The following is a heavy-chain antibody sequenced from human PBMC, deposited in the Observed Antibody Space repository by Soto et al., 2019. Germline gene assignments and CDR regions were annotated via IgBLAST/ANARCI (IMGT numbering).Heavy chain of an antibody. Sequence: PGVSLRLSCAASGFTFSDYAMNWVRQSPGKGLEWVAVISYDGSSEYYADSVKGRFTISRDNSKNTLYLQMNNLRPEDTAAYYCARHNSRVASRTYYYYGMDVWGQGTTVTVSS. CDR3: ARHNSRVASRTYYYYGMDV. V-gene: IGHV3-30-3*01. J-gene: IGHJ6*02. D-gene: IGHD3-22*01. CDR1: GFTFSDYA. CDR2: ISYDGSSE.